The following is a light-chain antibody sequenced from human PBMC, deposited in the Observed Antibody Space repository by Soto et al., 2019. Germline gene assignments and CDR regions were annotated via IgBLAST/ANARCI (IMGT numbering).Light chain of an antibody. CDR2: GAS. CDR1: QSVSSN. J-gene: IGKJ1*01. V-gene: IGKV3-15*01. CDR3: QQYYSYPWT. Sequence: EIVMTQSPATLPVSPGERATLSCRASQSVSSNLAWYQQKPGQAPRFLIYGASTRATGIPARFSGSGSGTDFTLTISCLQSEDFATYYCQQYYSYPWTFGQGTKVDIK.